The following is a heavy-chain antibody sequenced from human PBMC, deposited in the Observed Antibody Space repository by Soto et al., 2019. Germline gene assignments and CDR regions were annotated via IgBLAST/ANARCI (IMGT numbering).Heavy chain of an antibody. D-gene: IGHD5-12*01. V-gene: IGHV4-4*02. Sequence: QVKLQESGPGLVKPSGTLSLTCAVSNDSISSNNWWSWVRQPPGKGLEWIGEIYHSGRTNYNPSLKSRVTTSVDKSKNQFSLKLTSVTAADTAVYYCASRAYSGYDAKEFDFWGQGTLVTVSS. CDR1: NDSISSNNW. CDR2: IYHSGRT. CDR3: ASRAYSGYDAKEFDF. J-gene: IGHJ4*02.